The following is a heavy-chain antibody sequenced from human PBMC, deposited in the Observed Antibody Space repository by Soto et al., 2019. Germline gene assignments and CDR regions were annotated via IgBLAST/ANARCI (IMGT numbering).Heavy chain of an antibody. Sequence: EVQLVESGGGLVQPGGSLRLSCAASGFTVSSNYMSWVRQAPGKGLEWVSVIYSGGSTYYADSVKGRFTISRENSENTLYLNMNSLSAEDTAVYSCARTCSGGTCSFDYWGQGTLVTVSS. CDR3: ARTCSGGTCSFDY. J-gene: IGHJ4*02. CDR1: GFTVSSNY. D-gene: IGHD2-15*01. V-gene: IGHV3-66*01. CDR2: IYSGGST.